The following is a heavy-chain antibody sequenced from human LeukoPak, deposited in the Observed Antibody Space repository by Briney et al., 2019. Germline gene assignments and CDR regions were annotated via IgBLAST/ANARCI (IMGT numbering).Heavy chain of an antibody. CDR1: GGSISSYY. J-gene: IGHJ3*02. V-gene: IGHV4-59*01. CDR3: ASVGWELPTPPGAFDI. D-gene: IGHD1-26*01. CDR2: IYYSGST. Sequence: SETLSLTCTVSGGSISSYYWSWIRQPPGKGLEWIGYIYYSGSTNYNPSLKSRVTISVDTSKNQFSLKLSSVTAADTAVYYCASVGWELPTPPGAFDIWGQGTMVTVSS.